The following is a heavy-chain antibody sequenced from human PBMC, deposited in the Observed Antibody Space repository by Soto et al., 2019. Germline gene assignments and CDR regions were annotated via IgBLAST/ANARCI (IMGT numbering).Heavy chain of an antibody. CDR3: ARGPGLVERAVTTVLDRIFDY. D-gene: IGHD4-17*01. V-gene: IGHV4-34*01. J-gene: IGHJ4*02. CDR2: INHSGST. CDR1: GGSFSGYY. Sequence: SETLSLTCAVYGGSFSGYYWSWIRQPPGKGLEWIGEINHSGSTNYNPSLKSRVTISVDTSKNQFSLKLSSVTAADTAVYYCARGPGLVERAVTTVLDRIFDYWGQGTLVTVSS.